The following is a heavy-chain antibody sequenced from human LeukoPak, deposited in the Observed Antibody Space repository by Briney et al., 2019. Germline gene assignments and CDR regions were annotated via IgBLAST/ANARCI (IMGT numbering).Heavy chain of an antibody. J-gene: IGHJ5*02. CDR2: ISAYNGNT. CDR1: GYTLTSYG. CDR3: ARDGWLYRQEGFDP. V-gene: IGHV1-18*01. Sequence: ASVKVSCKASGYTLTSYGISWVRQAPGQGLEWMGWISAYNGNTNYAQKLQGRVTMTTDTSTSAAYMELRSLRSDDTAVYYCARDGWLYRQEGFDPWGQGTLVTVSS. D-gene: IGHD3-22*01.